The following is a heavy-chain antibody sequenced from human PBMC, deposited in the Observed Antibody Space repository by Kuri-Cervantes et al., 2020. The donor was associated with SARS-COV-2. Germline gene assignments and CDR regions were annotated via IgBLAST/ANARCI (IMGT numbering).Heavy chain of an antibody. V-gene: IGHV4-38-2*02. CDR2: IYHSGST. D-gene: IGHD7-27*01. Sequence: ESLKISCTVSGYSISSGYYWGWIRQPPGKGLEWIGSIYHSGSTYYNPYLKSRVTISVDTSKTQFSLRLSSLTAADTAVYYCARERAGDLIGYWGQGTLVTVSS. CDR1: GYSISSGYY. J-gene: IGHJ4*02. CDR3: ARERAGDLIGY.